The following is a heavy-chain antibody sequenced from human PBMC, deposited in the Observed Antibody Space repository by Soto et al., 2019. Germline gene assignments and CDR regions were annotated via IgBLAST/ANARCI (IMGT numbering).Heavy chain of an antibody. Sequence: GGSLRLSCAASGFTFISYGMHWVRQAPGKGLEWVAVISYDGSNKYYADSVKGRFTISRDNSKNTLYLQMNSLRAEDTAVYYCAKVTSPPLKGSMIVVVITLDYWGQGTLVSVSS. V-gene: IGHV3-30*18. CDR3: AKVTSPPLKGSMIVVVITLDY. CDR1: GFTFISYG. D-gene: IGHD3-22*01. CDR2: ISYDGSNK. J-gene: IGHJ4*02.